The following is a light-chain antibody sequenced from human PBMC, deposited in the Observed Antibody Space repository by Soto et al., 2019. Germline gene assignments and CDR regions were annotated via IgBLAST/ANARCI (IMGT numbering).Light chain of an antibody. J-gene: IGKJ5*01. CDR2: AAS. Sequence: VQMNHSPSALSATIGDRVTITCRASQIISSYLNWYQQKPGKAPKLLIYAASSLQSGVPSRFSGSGSGTDFTLTISSLQPEDFATYYCQQSYSTPITFGQGTRLEIK. CDR1: QIISSY. CDR3: QQSYSTPIT. V-gene: IGKV1-39*01.